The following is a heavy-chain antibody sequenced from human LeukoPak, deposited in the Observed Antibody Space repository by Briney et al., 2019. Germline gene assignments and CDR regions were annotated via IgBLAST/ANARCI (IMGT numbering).Heavy chain of an antibody. Sequence: GGSLRLSCAAFGFTFSSYEMNWVRQAPGKGLEWVSYISYSGSNIYYADSVEGRFTISRDNAKNSLYLQMNSLRAEDTAVYYCARFLGGSGLFGGHFDYWGQGTLVTVSS. J-gene: IGHJ4*02. D-gene: IGHD3-16*01. CDR1: GFTFSSYE. V-gene: IGHV3-48*03. CDR3: ARFLGGSGLFGGHFDY. CDR2: ISYSGSNI.